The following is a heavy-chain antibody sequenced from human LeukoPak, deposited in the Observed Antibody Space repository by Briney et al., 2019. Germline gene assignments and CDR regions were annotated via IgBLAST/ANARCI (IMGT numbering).Heavy chain of an antibody. Sequence: SETLSLTCTVSGGSISSYHWSWIRQPAGKGLEWIGHIYTSGNTDYNPSLKSRVTMSVDTSKNQFSLKLNSVTAADTAVYYCAREAVDIVAREGVFFDYWGQGTLVTVSS. CDR2: IYTSGNT. V-gene: IGHV4-4*07. D-gene: IGHD5-12*01. CDR3: AREAVDIVAREGVFFDY. J-gene: IGHJ4*02. CDR1: GGSISSYH.